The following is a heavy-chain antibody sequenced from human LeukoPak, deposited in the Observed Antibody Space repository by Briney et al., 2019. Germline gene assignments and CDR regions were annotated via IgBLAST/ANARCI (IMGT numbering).Heavy chain of an antibody. Sequence: GGCLRLSCAASGCIFSNSWMSWVRQAPGKGLEWVAKINKDGSETYYVDSVKGRFTISRDNAQNSQYLQMNSLRAEDTAVYYCASYSGTYSFFSWGQGTLVTVSS. V-gene: IGHV3-7*01. J-gene: IGHJ5*02. CDR2: INKDGSET. CDR3: ASYSGTYSFFS. D-gene: IGHD1-26*01. CDR1: GCIFSNSW.